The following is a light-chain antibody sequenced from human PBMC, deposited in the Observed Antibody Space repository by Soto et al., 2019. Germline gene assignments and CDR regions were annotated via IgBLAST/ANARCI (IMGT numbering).Light chain of an antibody. CDR2: TDN. Sequence: QSVLTQPPSASGTPGQRVTISCSGGSSNIGINTVNWYQQLPGTAPKVLIYTDNERPSGVPDRFSGSKSGTSASLAINGLQSGDEADYYCSSYSTTSSPHVLFGGGTKLTVL. CDR1: SSNIGINT. CDR3: SSYSTTSSPHVL. V-gene: IGLV1-44*01. J-gene: IGLJ2*01.